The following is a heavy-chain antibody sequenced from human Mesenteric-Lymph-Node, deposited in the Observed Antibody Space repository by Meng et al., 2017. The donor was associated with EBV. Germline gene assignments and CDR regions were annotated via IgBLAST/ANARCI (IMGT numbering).Heavy chain of an antibody. CDR2: IYYSGNT. CDR1: GDSIGSPSYS. D-gene: IGHD6-19*01. CDR3: TRDHSNSGWFPY. J-gene: IGHJ4*01. V-gene: IGHV4-39*07. Sequence: LDLQLSGPERLKPSETLSLTCTVSGDSIGSPSYSWGWIRQSPGKGLEWIGSIYYSGNTYYNPSLKSRVTISVDTSKNQFSLKLSSVTAADTAVYYCTRDHSNSGWFPYWGQGTLVTVSS.